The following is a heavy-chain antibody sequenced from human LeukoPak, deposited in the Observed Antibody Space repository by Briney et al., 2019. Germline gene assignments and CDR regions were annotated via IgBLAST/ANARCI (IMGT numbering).Heavy chain of an antibody. J-gene: IGHJ5*02. CDR1: GFTFSSYS. D-gene: IGHD2-8*01. CDR3: AKDLVILMVYAKNWFDP. Sequence: PGGSLRLSCAASGFTFSSYSMNWVRQAPGKGLEWVSSISSSSSYIYYADSVKGRFTISRDNSKNTLYLQMNSLRAEDTAVYYCAKDLVILMVYAKNWFDPWGQGTLVTVSS. CDR2: ISSSSSYI. V-gene: IGHV3-21*01.